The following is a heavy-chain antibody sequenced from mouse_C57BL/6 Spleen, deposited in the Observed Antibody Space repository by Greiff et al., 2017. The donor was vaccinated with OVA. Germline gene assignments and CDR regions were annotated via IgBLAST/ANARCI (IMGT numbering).Heavy chain of an antibody. CDR1: GYSFTGYY. V-gene: IGHV1-42*01. CDR2: INPSTGGT. D-gene: IGHD2-1*01. J-gene: IGHJ2*01. Sequence: EVKLQESGPELVKPGASVKISCKASGYSFTGYYMNWVKQSPEKSLEWIGEINPSTGGTTYNQKFKAKATLTVDKSSSTAYMQLKSLTSEDSAVYYCARNIYYGFDYWGQGTTLTVSS. CDR3: ARNIYYGFDY.